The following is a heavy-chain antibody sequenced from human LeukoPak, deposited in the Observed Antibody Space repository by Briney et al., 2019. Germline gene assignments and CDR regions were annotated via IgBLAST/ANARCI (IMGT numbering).Heavy chain of an antibody. D-gene: IGHD5-12*01. CDR2: ISSSGSTI. V-gene: IGHV3-48*03. Sequence: GGSLRLSCAASGFTFSSYEMNWVRQAPGKGLEWVSYISSSGSTIYYADSVKGRFTISRDNAKNSLYLQMNSLRAEDTAVYYCASDSGYDHHGLFDYWGQGTLVTVSS. J-gene: IGHJ4*02. CDR1: GFTFSSYE. CDR3: ASDSGYDHHGLFDY.